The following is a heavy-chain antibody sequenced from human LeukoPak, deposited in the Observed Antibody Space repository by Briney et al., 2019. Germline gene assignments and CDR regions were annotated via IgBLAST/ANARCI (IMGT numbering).Heavy chain of an antibody. D-gene: IGHD4-17*01. V-gene: IGHV4-39*01. CDR3: ARHNGDYRY. CDR2: IYYSGST. CDR1: GGSISSSSYY. J-gene: IGHJ4*02. Sequence: PSETLSLTCTVSGGSISSSSYYWGWIRQPPGKGLEWIGSIYYSGSTYYNPSLKSRVTISVDTSKNQFSLKLSSLTAADTAVYYCARHNGDYRYWGQGTLVTVSS.